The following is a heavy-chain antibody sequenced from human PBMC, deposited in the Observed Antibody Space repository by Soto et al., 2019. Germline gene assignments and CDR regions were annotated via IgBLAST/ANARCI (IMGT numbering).Heavy chain of an antibody. CDR1: GDLFNNHA. J-gene: IGHJ4*02. CDR3: AASSAIAAAGYFKF. Sequence: QVQLVQSGAEVKEPGSSVKVSCKASGDLFNNHAFNWVRQAPGQGLEWMGRISPLFSTTNYAQKFKGRVTICADELTTIVYLEVTNLESDDTAMYYCAASSAIAAAGYFKFWGQGTLVTVSP. V-gene: IGHV1-69*01. CDR2: ISPLFSTT. D-gene: IGHD6-13*01.